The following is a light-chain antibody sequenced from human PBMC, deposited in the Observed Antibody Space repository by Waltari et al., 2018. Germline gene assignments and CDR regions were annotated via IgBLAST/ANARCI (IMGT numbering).Light chain of an antibody. J-gene: IGLJ2*01. Sequence: QSALTQPPSASGSPGQSVTIPCTGTSSDVGGYNYVSWYQQHPRNAPKLMIYEVSKRPSGVPDRFSGSKSGNTASLTVSGLQAEDEADYYCSSYAGSNTVVFGGGTKLTVL. CDR2: EVS. CDR1: SSDVGGYNY. V-gene: IGLV2-8*01. CDR3: SSYAGSNTVV.